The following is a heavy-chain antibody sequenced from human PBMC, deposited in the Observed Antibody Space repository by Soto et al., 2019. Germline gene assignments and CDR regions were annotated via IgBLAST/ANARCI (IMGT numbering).Heavy chain of an antibody. J-gene: IGHJ4*02. Sequence: VKVSCKASGYTFTSYGISWVRQAPGQGLEWMGWISAYNGNTNYAQKLQGRVTMTTDTSTSTAYMELRSLRSDDTAVYYCAREYCSSTSCYFDYWGQGTLVTVSS. CDR1: GYTFTSYG. V-gene: IGHV1-18*01. CDR2: ISAYNGNT. D-gene: IGHD2-2*01. CDR3: AREYCSSTSCYFDY.